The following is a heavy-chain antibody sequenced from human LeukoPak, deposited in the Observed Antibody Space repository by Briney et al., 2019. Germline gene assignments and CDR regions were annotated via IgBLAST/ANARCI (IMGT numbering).Heavy chain of an antibody. CDR3: ARDDIAAAGTNWFDP. Sequence: EASVKVSCKASGGTFSSYAISWVRQAPGQGLEWMGRIIPILGIANYAQKFQGRATITADKSTSTAYMELSSLRSEDTAVYYCARDDIAAAGTNWFDPWGQGTLVTVSS. J-gene: IGHJ5*02. D-gene: IGHD6-13*01. V-gene: IGHV1-69*04. CDR2: IIPILGIA. CDR1: GGTFSSYA.